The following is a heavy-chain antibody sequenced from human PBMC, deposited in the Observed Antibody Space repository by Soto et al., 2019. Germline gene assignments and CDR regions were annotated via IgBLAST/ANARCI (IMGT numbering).Heavy chain of an antibody. V-gene: IGHV3-23*01. Sequence: EVQLLESGGGLVQPGGSLRLSCAASGFTFSSYAMSWVRQAPGKGLEWVSAISGSGGSTYYADSVKGRFTISRDNSKNKLYLQMNSLRAEDTAVYYCAQRLVYADYATDDYWGQGTLVTVSS. CDR1: GFTFSSYA. CDR3: AQRLVYADYATDDY. D-gene: IGHD4-17*01. CDR2: ISGSGGST. J-gene: IGHJ4*02.